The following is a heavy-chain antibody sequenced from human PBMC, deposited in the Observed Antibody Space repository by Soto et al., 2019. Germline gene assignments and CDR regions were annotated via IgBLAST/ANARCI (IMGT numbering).Heavy chain of an antibody. CDR1: GFTFSSYA. V-gene: IGHV3-23*01. Sequence: GGSLRLSCAASGFTFSSYAMSWVRQAPGKGLEWVSAISGSGGTTYYADSVKGRFTISRDNSKNTLYLQMNSLRAEDTAVYYCAKEEVYGSGSHYYYWGQGTLVTVSS. CDR2: ISGSGGTT. J-gene: IGHJ4*02. D-gene: IGHD3-10*01. CDR3: AKEEVYGSGSHYYY.